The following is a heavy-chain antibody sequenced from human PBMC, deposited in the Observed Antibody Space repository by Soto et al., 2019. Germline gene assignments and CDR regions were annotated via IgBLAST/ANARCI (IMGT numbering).Heavy chain of an antibody. CDR2: ISYDGSNK. Sequence: QVQLVESGGGVVQPGRSLRLSCAASGFTFSSYAMHWVRQAPGKGLEWVAVISYDGSNKYYADSVKGRFTISRDNSKNALYLQMNSLRAEDTAVDYCARELTIRYDGMEVW. J-gene: IGHJ6*01. V-gene: IGHV3-30-3*01. CDR3: ARELTIRYDGMEV. CDR1: GFTFSSYA.